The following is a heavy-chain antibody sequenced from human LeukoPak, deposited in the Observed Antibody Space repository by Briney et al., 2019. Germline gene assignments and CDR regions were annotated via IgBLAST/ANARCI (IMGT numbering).Heavy chain of an antibody. CDR2: IYYSGST. V-gene: IGHV4-59*08. CDR3: ARSIRGYSYGYGGGLSSYYFDY. Sequence: PSETLSLTCTVSGGSISSYYWSWIRQPPGKGLEWIGYIYYSGSTNYNPSLKSRVTISVDTSKNQFSLKLSSVTAADTAVYYCARSIRGYSYGYGGGLSSYYFDYWGQGTLVTVSS. D-gene: IGHD5-18*01. J-gene: IGHJ4*02. CDR1: GGSISSYY.